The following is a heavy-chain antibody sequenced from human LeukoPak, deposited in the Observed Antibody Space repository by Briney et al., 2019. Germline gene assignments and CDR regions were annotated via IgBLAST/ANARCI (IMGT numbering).Heavy chain of an antibody. CDR3: AKLGGQEVYNYYVGV. J-gene: IGHJ6*03. CDR1: GFTFSSYA. CDR2: IIDSGDIT. Sequence: GGSLRLSCEASGFTFSSYAMSWVRQAPGKGLEWVSGIIDSGDITYYANSVKGRFTISRDNSKNTVYLQMKSLRAEDTAVYYCAKLGGQEVYNYYVGVWGKGTTVAVSS. D-gene: IGHD3-16*01. V-gene: IGHV3-23*01.